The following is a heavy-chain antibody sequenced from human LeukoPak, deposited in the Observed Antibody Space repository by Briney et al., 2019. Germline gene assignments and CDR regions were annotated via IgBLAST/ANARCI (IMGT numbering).Heavy chain of an antibody. CDR2: IHYSGST. CDR1: GGSISSGGYY. J-gene: IGHJ4*02. Sequence: SQTLSLTCSVSGGSISSGGYYWSWIRQHPGRGLEWIGYIHYSGSTSNNPSLKSRVTISVDTSKNQFSLRLSSVTAADTAVYYCARDSSAYNNPDYWGQGTLITVSS. D-gene: IGHD3-22*01. CDR3: ARDSSAYNNPDY. V-gene: IGHV4-31*03.